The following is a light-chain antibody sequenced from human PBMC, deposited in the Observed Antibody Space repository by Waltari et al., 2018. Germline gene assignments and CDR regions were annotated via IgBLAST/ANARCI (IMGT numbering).Light chain of an antibody. CDR2: GNT. CDR1: RSNIRAGYA. Sequence: SVLTPPPSVSGAPGQRVTISCTWSRSNIRAGYAVHWYQHLPGPAPKFLLYGNTNRPSGVPDLFSGSKSDTSASLAITGLQADDEADYYCQSYDNSMSAWVFGGGTKLTVL. V-gene: IGLV1-40*01. J-gene: IGLJ3*02. CDR3: QSYDNSMSAWV.